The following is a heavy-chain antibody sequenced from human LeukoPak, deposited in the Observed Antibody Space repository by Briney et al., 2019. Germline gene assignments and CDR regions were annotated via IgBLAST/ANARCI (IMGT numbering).Heavy chain of an antibody. CDR1: GFTFSSYS. CDR3: ASRYCTSTNCYAFDI. CDR2: ISSDSNYI. V-gene: IGHV3-21*01. Sequence: GGSLRLSCAASGFTFSSYSMNWVRQAPGKGLEWVSSISSDSNYIFYADSVQGRFTISRDNAENSLFLQMNSLRAGDTAVYYCASRYCTSTNCYAFDIWGQGTMVTVSS. J-gene: IGHJ3*02. D-gene: IGHD2-2*01.